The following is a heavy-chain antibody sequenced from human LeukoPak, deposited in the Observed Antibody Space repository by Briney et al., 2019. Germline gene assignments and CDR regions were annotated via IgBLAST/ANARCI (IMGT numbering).Heavy chain of an antibody. CDR2: IYYSGST. Sequence: SETLSLTCTVSGGCISSGDYYWRWIRQPPGKGLEWIGYIYYSGSTYYNPSLKSRVTISVDTSKNQFSLKLSSVTAADTAVYYYARGGGMKSSTSWGQGTLVTVSS. J-gene: IGHJ4*02. CDR1: GGCISSGDYY. V-gene: IGHV4-30-4*08. CDR3: ARGGGMKSSTS. D-gene: IGHD2-2*01.